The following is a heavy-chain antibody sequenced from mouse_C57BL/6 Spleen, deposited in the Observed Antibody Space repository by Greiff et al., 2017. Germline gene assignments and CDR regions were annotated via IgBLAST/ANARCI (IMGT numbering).Heavy chain of an antibody. D-gene: IGHD2-1*01. J-gene: IGHJ3*01. CDR2: IYPGDGDT. CDR3: ARGDYGNFWFAY. Sequence: QVQLKESGPELVKPGASVKISCKASGYAFSSSWMNWVKQRPGKGLEWIGRIYPGDGDTNYNGKFKGKATLTADKSSSTAYMQLSSLTSEDSAVYFCARGDYGNFWFAYWGQGTLVTVSA. V-gene: IGHV1-82*01. CDR1: GYAFSSSW.